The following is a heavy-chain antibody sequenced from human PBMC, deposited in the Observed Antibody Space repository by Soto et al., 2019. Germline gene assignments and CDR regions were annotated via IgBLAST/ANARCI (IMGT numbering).Heavy chain of an antibody. V-gene: IGHV4-59*01. J-gene: IGHJ2*01. CDR2: IYYSGST. Sequence: QVQLQESGPGLVKPSETLSLTCTVSGGSISSYYWSWIRQPPGKGLEWIGYIYYSGSTNYNPSLKSRVTISVDTSKNQCALKLSSVTAADTAVYYCARDGGGYNGWYFDLWGRGTLVTVSS. D-gene: IGHD5-12*01. CDR1: GGSISSYY. CDR3: ARDGGGYNGWYFDL.